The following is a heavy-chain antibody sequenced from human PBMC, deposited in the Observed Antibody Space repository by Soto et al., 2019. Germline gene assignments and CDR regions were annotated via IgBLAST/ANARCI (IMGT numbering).Heavy chain of an antibody. Sequence: QVQLVESGGGVVQPGRSLRLSCAASGFTFSNYGMHWVRQAPGKGLEWVAVIWFDGSNKYYADSVKGRLPISRDNSKNTLYLQMHSLRAEDTVVYYCARVGITATTFRGFDYWGQGTLATVSS. J-gene: IGHJ4*02. CDR3: ARVGITATTFRGFDY. D-gene: IGHD1-20*01. CDR2: IWFDGSNK. CDR1: GFTFSNYG. V-gene: IGHV3-33*01.